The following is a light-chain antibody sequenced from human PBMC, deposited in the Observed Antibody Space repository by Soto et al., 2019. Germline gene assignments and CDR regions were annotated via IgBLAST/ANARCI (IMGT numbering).Light chain of an antibody. V-gene: IGKV3-20*01. Sequence: VSTQSPGTLSGSPGERVARSCRASQSISSSYLAWYQQKPGQAPRLLIYGASSRDTGIPDRFSGSGSGTDFTLTISRLEPEDFAVYYCQQYGSSPWTFGQGTKVDIK. CDR1: QSISSSY. CDR3: QQYGSSPWT. CDR2: GAS. J-gene: IGKJ1*01.